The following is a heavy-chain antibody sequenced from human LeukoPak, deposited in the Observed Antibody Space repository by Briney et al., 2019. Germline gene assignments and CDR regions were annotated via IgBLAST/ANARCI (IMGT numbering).Heavy chain of an antibody. CDR3: AKPPEVGATVGYFDY. Sequence: GGSLRLSWAASGXTFSSYGMHWVRQAPGKGLEWVALISFDGSNQYYADSVKGRFTISRDNSKNTLYLQMNSLRAEDTAVYYCAKPPEVGATVGYFDYWGQGTLVTVSS. D-gene: IGHD1-26*01. J-gene: IGHJ4*02. CDR2: ISFDGSNQ. CDR1: GXTFSSYG. V-gene: IGHV3-30*18.